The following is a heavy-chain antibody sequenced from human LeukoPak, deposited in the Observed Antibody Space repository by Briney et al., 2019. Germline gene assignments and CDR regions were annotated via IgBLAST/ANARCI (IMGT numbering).Heavy chain of an antibody. CDR2: ISSSGSTI. D-gene: IGHD2-2*03. V-gene: IGHV3-11*01. J-gene: IGHJ4*02. CDR1: GFTFSDYY. CDR3: ARVDKDYPYYFDY. Sequence: GGSLRLSCAASGFTFSDYYMSWIRQAPGKGLGWVSYISSSGSTIYYADSVKGRFTISRDNAKNSLYLQMNSLRAEDTAVYYCARVDKDYPYYFDYWGQGTLVTVSS.